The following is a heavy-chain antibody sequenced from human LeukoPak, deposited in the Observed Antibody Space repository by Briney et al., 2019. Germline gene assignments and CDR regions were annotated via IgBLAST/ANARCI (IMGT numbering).Heavy chain of an antibody. J-gene: IGHJ5*02. Sequence: PSETLSLTCTVSGGSISSSSYYWGWIRQPPGKGLEWIGSIYYSGSTYYNPSLKSRVTISVGTSKNQFSLKLSSVTAADTAVYYCARAKQLVPRGNWFDPWGQGTLVTVSS. D-gene: IGHD6-6*01. V-gene: IGHV4-39*07. CDR1: GGSISSSSYY. CDR3: ARAKQLVPRGNWFDP. CDR2: IYYSGST.